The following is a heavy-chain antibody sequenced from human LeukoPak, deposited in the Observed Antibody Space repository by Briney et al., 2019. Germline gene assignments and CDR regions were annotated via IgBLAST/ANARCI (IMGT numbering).Heavy chain of an antibody. V-gene: IGHV1-2*02. CDR2: INPNCGGT. J-gene: IGHJ4*02. D-gene: IGHD6-19*01. Sequence: ASVKLSCKASGYTFTGYYMHWVRQAPGQGLGWMGWINPNCGGTNYAQKFQGRVTMTRDTSISTAYMELSRLRSDDTAVYYCARVLAVAGTGEYYFDYWGQGTLVTVSS. CDR3: ARVLAVAGTGEYYFDY. CDR1: GYTFTGYY.